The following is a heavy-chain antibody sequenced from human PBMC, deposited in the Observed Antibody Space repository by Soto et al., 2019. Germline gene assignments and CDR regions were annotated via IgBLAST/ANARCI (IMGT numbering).Heavy chain of an antibody. D-gene: IGHD6-19*01. CDR2: ISCDESKQ. J-gene: IGHJ5*02. CDR3: ARDGHDSTGWFWPSWLGP. CDR1: GFIFSSYN. V-gene: IGHV3-30*09. Sequence: GGSLRLSCDASGFIFSSYNMYWVRRAPDKGLGRAAVISCDESKQFYEASVQGRFAFSRDNYKNTVYLQIDCLRLEDTAVYYCARDGHDSTGWFWPSWLGPCGQGSLV.